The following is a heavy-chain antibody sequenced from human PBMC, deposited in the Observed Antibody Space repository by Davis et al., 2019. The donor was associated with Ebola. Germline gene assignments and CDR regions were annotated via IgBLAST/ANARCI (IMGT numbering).Heavy chain of an antibody. J-gene: IGHJ4*02. CDR1: GFTLSDYY. V-gene: IGHV3-11*01. CDR3: AKRYNWNYFDY. Sequence: GGSLRLSCAASGFTLSDYYMSWIRQAPGKGLEWVSSIRSSDTTIYYSDPVKGRFTVSRDNSKNTLYLQMNSLRAEDTAVYYCAKRYNWNYFDYWGQGTLVTVSS. D-gene: IGHD1-20*01. CDR2: IRSSDTTI.